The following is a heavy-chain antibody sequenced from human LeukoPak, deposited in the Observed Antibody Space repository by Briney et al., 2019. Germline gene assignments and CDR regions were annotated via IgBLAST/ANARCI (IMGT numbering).Heavy chain of an antibody. CDR2: IKQDGSEK. J-gene: IGHJ5*02. D-gene: IGHD6-6*01. CDR3: ARDVIAARRKVNNWFDP. V-gene: IGHV3-7*01. CDR1: GFTSSSYW. Sequence: PGGSLRLSCAASGFTSSSYWMSWIRQAPGKGLEWVANIKQDGSEKYYVDSVKGRFTISRDNAKNSLYLQMNSPRAEDTAVYYCARDVIAARRKVNNWFDPWGQGTLVTVSS.